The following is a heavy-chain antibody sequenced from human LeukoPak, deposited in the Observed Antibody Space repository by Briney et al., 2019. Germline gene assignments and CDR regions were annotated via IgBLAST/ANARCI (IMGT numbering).Heavy chain of an antibody. V-gene: IGHV1-2*02. CDR3: ARDAGYCTGGSCWYFDH. Sequence: GASVKVSCKASGYTFTDYYMHWVRQAPRQGLEWMGWINLNSGGTNFAQRFQGRVTMARDTSISTAYMDLSRLISDDTAVYYCARDAGYCTGGSCWYFDHWGQGTLVTVSS. CDR1: GYTFTDYY. J-gene: IGHJ4*02. D-gene: IGHD2-15*01. CDR2: INLNSGGT.